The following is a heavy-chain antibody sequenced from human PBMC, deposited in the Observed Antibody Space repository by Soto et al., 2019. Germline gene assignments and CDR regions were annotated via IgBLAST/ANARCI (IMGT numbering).Heavy chain of an antibody. Sequence: QVQLVESGGGVVQPGRSLRLSCAASGFTFSSYGMHWVRQAPGKGLEWVAVVSYDGSNKYHADSVKGRFTISRDNSKNTLYLQMNSLRGEDTAVYYCAKVGGTENYFDSWGQGTLVTVSS. CDR1: GFTFSSYG. CDR2: VSYDGSNK. V-gene: IGHV3-30*18. J-gene: IGHJ4*02. D-gene: IGHD3-16*01. CDR3: AKVGGTENYFDS.